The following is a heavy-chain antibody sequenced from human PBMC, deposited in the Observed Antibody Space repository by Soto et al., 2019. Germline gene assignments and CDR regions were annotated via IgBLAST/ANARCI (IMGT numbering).Heavy chain of an antibody. CDR3: ASCISTSCLNWYFDL. Sequence: QVQLVQSGAEVKKPGSSVKVSCKASGGTFSSYAIGWVRQAPGQGREWMGGIIPIFGTANYAQKFQGRVAITADESTSTAYMELSSLRSEDTAVYYCASCISTSCLNWYFDLWGRGTLVTVSS. V-gene: IGHV1-69*12. J-gene: IGHJ2*01. CDR2: IIPIFGTA. D-gene: IGHD2-2*01. CDR1: GGTFSSYA.